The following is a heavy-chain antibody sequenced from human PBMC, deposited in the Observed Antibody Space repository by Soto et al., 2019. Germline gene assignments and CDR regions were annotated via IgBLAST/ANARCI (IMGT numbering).Heavy chain of an antibody. Sequence: DLEQSGAEVKRPGASVKVSCKASGYTFSDFDINWLRQASGQGPEWMGWMNAKSGDTFFAQRFQGKFNMTWDTSLSTDYMEVGSLTSDDTAMYYCARGNPFNYAGFDVWGQGTTVAVSS. CDR3: ARGNPFNYAGFDV. CDR1: GYTFSDFD. J-gene: IGHJ6*02. V-gene: IGHV1-8*01. CDR2: MNAKSGDT. D-gene: IGHD3-16*01.